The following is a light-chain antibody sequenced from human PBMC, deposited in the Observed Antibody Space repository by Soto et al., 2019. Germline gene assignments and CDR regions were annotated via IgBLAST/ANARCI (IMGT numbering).Light chain of an antibody. J-gene: IGLJ1*01. CDR3: SSYTSSSTFYV. Sequence: QSALTQPASVSGSPGQSITISCTGASSEVGSYNYVSWYQHPPGSAPKLIIYDVSNRPSGSSNRFSGSKSANTASLTISGLQSEDDADYYCSSYTSSSTFYVFGAGTKLTVL. V-gene: IGLV2-14*03. CDR2: DVS. CDR1: SSEVGSYNY.